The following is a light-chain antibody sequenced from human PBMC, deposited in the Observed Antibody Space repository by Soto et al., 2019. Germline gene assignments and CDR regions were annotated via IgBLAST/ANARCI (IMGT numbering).Light chain of an antibody. CDR3: GTWDSGLSVSYV. Sequence: QSVLTQSPSVSAAPGQKVTISCSGSSSNIGNNYVSWYQQLPGTAPKLLIYDNNKRPSGIPDRFSGSKSGTSATLGITGLQTGDEADYYCGTWDSGLSVSYVFGTGTKVTVL. J-gene: IGLJ1*01. CDR2: DNN. CDR1: SSNIGNNY. V-gene: IGLV1-51*01.